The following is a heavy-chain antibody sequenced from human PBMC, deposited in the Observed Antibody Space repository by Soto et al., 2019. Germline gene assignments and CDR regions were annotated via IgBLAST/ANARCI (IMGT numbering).Heavy chain of an antibody. Sequence: QLQLQESGSGLVKPSQTLSLTCAVSGGSISSGGYSWSWIRQPPGKGLEWIGYIYHSGSTYYNPSLKSRVPISVDRSKNQFSLKLSSVTAADTAVYYCARDPTRGSMTTVTTGAYFDLWGRGTLVTVSS. J-gene: IGHJ2*01. V-gene: IGHV4-30-2*01. CDR2: IYHSGST. CDR1: GGSISSGGYS. CDR3: ARDPTRGSMTTVTTGAYFDL. D-gene: IGHD4-17*01.